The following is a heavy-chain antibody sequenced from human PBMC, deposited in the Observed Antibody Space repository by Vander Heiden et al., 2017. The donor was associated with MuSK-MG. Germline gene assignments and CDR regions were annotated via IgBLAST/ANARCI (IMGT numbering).Heavy chain of an antibody. J-gene: IGHJ4*02. CDR3: AHRKKGYRSSWYV. V-gene: IGHV2-5*02. CDR2: IYWDDDK. D-gene: IGHD6-13*01. Sequence: QITLKESGPTLVKPTQTLTLTCTFSGFSLSTSGVGVGWIRQPPGKAREWLALIYWDDDKRDSPALKSRLTITKDTSKNQVGLTMTKMETVDTATYYCAHRKKGYRSSWYVWGQGTMVTVYS. CDR1: GFSLSTSGVG.